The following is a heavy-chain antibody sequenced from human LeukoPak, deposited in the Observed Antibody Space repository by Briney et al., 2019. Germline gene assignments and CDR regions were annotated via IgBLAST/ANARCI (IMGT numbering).Heavy chain of an antibody. D-gene: IGHD5-24*01. CDR2: IYYSGST. V-gene: IGHV4-39*01. CDR3: ASLEMATIFGADY. CDR1: GGSISSSSYY. J-gene: IGHJ4*02. Sequence: SETLSLTCAVSGGSISSSSYYWGWIRQPPGKGLEWITSIYYSGSTYSNPSLRSRLTISVDTSKNQFSLKLSSVTAADTAVYYCASLEMATIFGADYWGQGTLVTVSS.